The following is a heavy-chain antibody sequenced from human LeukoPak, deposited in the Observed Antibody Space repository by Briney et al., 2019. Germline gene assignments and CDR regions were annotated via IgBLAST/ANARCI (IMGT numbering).Heavy chain of an antibody. CDR1: GVTVSGNY. V-gene: IGHV3-66*01. CDR3: ARDLYYGSGGYYFDY. Sequence: GGSLRLSCAASGVTVSGNYMSWVRQAPGKGLEWVSVLQSGGTTHYADSVKGRFTISRDISKNTLYLQMNSLRVEDTAVYYCARDLYYGSGGYYFDYWGQGTLVTVSS. J-gene: IGHJ4*02. D-gene: IGHD3-10*01. CDR2: LQSGGTT.